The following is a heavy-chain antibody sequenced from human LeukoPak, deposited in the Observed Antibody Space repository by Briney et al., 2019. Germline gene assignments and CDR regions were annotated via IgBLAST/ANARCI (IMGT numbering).Heavy chain of an antibody. V-gene: IGHV3-7*01. CDR2: INQDGSEK. CDR3: ADPPSDF. J-gene: IGHJ4*02. CDR1: GFNFNTKW. Sequence: GGSLRLSCATSGFNFNTKWMTWVRQAPGKGLEWVANINQDGSEKYHGDSVKGRFIISRDNAKRSLFLEMSSLRAEDTAVYYCADPPSDFWGQGTLVSVSS.